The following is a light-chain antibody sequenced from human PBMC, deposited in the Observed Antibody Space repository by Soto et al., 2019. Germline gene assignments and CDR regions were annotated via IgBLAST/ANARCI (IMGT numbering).Light chain of an antibody. V-gene: IGKV4-1*01. CDR1: QSVLYSSNNKNY. Sequence: DIVMTQSPDSLAVSLGERATINCKSSQSVLYSSNNKNYLAWYQQKPGQPPKLLIYWASTPESGVPDRFSGSGSGTDFTLTISSLQAEDVAVYYCQQYYRTPLLTFGGATKVEIK. CDR2: WAS. J-gene: IGKJ4*01. CDR3: QQYYRTPLLT.